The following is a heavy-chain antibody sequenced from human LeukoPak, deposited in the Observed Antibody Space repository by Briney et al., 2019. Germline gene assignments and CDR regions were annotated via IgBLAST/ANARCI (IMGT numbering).Heavy chain of an antibody. V-gene: IGHV1-8*01. CDR1: GYTFTSYD. CDR3: ARASSAWDYYFDY. CDR2: MNPNSGAT. D-gene: IGHD6-19*01. J-gene: IGHJ4*02. Sequence: ASVKVSCKASGYTFTSYDFNWLRQATGQGPEWMGWMNPNSGATGYAQKFQGRITMTRSASINTAYMELTDLRSEDTAVYYCARASSAWDYYFDYWGQGTLVTVSS.